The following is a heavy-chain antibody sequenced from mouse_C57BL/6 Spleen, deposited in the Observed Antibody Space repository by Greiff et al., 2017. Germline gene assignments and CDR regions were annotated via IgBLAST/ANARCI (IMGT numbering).Heavy chain of an antibody. D-gene: IGHD3-2*02. J-gene: IGHJ3*01. V-gene: IGHV1-54*01. CDR3: ARTTAQATAY. CDR2: INPGSGGT. CDR1: GYAFTNYL. Sequence: QVQLQQSGAELVRPGTSVKVSCKASGYAFTNYLIEWVKQRPGQGLEWIGVINPGSGGTNYNEKFKGKATLTADKSSSTAYMQLSSLTSEDSAVYFCARTTAQATAYWGQGTLGTVSA.